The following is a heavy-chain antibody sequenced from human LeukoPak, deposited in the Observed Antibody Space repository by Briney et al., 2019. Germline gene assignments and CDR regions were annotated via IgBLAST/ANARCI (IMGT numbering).Heavy chain of an antibody. J-gene: IGHJ4*02. CDR1: GGSFSGYY. V-gene: IGHV4-34*01. CDR2: INHSGST. Sequence: SETLSLTCAVYGGSFSGYYWSWIRQPPGKGLEWIGEINHSGSTNYNPSLKSRVTMSVDTSKNQFSLKLSSVTAADTAVYYCARGYYYDSSGWLFAKTRGYFDYWGQGTLVTVSS. CDR3: ARGYYYDSSGWLFAKTRGYFDY. D-gene: IGHD3-22*01.